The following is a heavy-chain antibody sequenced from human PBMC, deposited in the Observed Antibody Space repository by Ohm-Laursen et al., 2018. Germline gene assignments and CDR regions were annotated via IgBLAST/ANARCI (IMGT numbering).Heavy chain of an antibody. Sequence: GSLRLSCAASGFTFSSYAMSWVRQAPGKGLEWVSAISGSGGSTYYADSVKGRFTVSRDNSKNTLYLQMNSLRAEDTAVYYCAKEIFGETFYGMDVWGQGTTVTVSS. CDR3: AKEIFGETFYGMDV. J-gene: IGHJ6*02. CDR1: GFTFSSYA. V-gene: IGHV3-23*01. CDR2: ISGSGGST. D-gene: IGHD3-3*01.